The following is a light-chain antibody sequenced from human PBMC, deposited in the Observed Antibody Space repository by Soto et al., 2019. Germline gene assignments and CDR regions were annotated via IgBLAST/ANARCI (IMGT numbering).Light chain of an antibody. V-gene: IGKV3D-20*02. CDR2: DTS. CDR3: QQYNNWPT. CDR1: QSLTNSF. Sequence: EIVLTQSPGTLSLSPGERATLSCRASQSLTNSFIAWYQQKPGQAPRLLIYDTSSRATGIPDRFSGSGSGTDFTLTISRLEPEDFAVYYCQQYNNWPTFGQGTRLEIK. J-gene: IGKJ5*01.